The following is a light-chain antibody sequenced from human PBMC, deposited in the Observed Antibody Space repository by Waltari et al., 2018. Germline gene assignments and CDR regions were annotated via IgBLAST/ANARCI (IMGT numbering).Light chain of an antibody. Sequence: QSALTQPASVSGSPGQSITISCSGVVSSVGASDYVSWHQHHPGKAPQVIIYDVTNRPSGVSDRFSASKSVNTASLTISRLQPEDEADYYCSSQTLDGLVLFGGGTRLTVL. CDR3: SSQTLDGLVL. CDR1: VSSVGASDY. CDR2: DVT. J-gene: IGLJ2*01. V-gene: IGLV2-14*03.